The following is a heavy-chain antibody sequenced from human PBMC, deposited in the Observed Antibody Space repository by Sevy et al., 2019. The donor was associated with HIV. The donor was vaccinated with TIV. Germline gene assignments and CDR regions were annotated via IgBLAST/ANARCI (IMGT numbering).Heavy chain of an antibody. Sequence: GESLKISCAASGFTFSDYYMRWIRQAPGKGLEWVSYISSSGSTIYYADSVKGRFTISRDNAKNSLSLQMNSLRAEDTAVYYCARDRFTYCGGDCSYGMDVWGQGTTVTVSS. J-gene: IGHJ6*02. CDR1: GFTFSDYY. D-gene: IGHD2-21*01. V-gene: IGHV3-11*01. CDR2: ISSSGSTI. CDR3: ARDRFTYCGGDCSYGMDV.